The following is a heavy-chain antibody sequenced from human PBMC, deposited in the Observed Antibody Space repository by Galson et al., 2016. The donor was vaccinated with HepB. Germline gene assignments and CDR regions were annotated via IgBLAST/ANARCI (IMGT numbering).Heavy chain of an antibody. Sequence: SLRLSCAGSGFTFRDYYMTWIRQAPGKGLEWVSYISSSGSTMYYADSVKGRFTISRDNAQNSLFLHMKALRAEDTAVYYCARASYHWHFWTGGFDPWGQGTLVAVSS. V-gene: IGHV3-11*01. J-gene: IGHJ5*02. D-gene: IGHD1-7*01. CDR1: GFTFRDYY. CDR2: ISSSGSTM. CDR3: ARASYHWHFWTGGFDP.